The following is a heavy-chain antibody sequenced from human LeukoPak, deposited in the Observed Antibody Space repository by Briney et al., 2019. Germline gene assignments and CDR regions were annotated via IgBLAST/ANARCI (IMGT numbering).Heavy chain of an antibody. Sequence: GGSLRLSCAASGFTVSSTYMSWVRQAPGKGLEGVSVIYSGGATYYADSVKGRFTISRDNSKNTLYLQMNSLRAEDTALYYCASEDYGGKGDFWGQGTLVTVSS. CDR1: GFTVSSTY. CDR2: IYSGGAT. V-gene: IGHV3-53*01. D-gene: IGHD4-23*01. J-gene: IGHJ4*02. CDR3: ASEDYGGKGDF.